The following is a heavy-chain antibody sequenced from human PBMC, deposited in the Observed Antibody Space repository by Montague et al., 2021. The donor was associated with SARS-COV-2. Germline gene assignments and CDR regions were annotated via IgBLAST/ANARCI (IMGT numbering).Heavy chain of an antibody. CDR3: ARKGSGRSDLDY. D-gene: IGHD1-26*01. V-gene: IGHV4-4*02. Sequence: SETLSLTCLVTFTAGVADHRWTWVDQPPGNELPWVVVICHTGGTKYKPSLKSRVSMSVDKSWNQFSLRLTSVTAADTAIYYCARKGSGRSDLDYWGQGTLVTVSS. CDR2: ICHTGGT. CDR1: FTAGVADHR. J-gene: IGHJ4*02.